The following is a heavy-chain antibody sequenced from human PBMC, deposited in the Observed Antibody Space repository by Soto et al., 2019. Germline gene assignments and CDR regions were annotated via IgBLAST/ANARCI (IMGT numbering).Heavy chain of an antibody. CDR2: IKPVFGSP. CDR3: ARAGGHCSSTSCVYF. J-gene: IGHJ4*02. V-gene: IGHV1-69*01. D-gene: IGHD2-2*01. Sequence: QVQQVQSGAEVKKPGSSVKVSCKTSGDTFSSYGINWVRLAPGQGLEWMGGIKPVFGSPVYARKFEGRLTMTADESTSTAYMQLSRLKSEDTAVYYCARAGGHCSSTSCVYFWGQGTLITVSS. CDR1: GDTFSSYG.